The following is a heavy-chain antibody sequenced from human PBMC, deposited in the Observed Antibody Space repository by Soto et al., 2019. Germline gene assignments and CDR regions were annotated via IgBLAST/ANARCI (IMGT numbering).Heavy chain of an antibody. Sequence: GGSLRLSCAASGFTFSSYGMTWVRQAPGKGLEWVSFSSATGAGTYYADSVKGRFTISRDNSKNTLNLQMSSLRAEDTAVYYCAVYGDYLRYWGQGTLVTVSS. CDR1: GFTFSSYG. D-gene: IGHD4-17*01. CDR3: AVYGDYLRY. J-gene: IGHJ4*02. V-gene: IGHV3-23*01. CDR2: SSATGAGT.